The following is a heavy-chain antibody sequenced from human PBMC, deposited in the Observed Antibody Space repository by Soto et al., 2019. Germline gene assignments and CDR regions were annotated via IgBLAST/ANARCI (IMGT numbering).Heavy chain of an antibody. CDR1: GFTFSGSW. J-gene: IGHJ5*02. Sequence: EMQLVESGGGLVRPGGSLRLSCAASGFTFSGSWMAWVRQAPGKGLEWVANIKQDEGEKYYADSVKGRFTISRDNAKNSLYLQICGPRDQETATYYFANGGRYDSRPVLDTRGQGTLVTVSS. D-gene: IGHD3-3*01. CDR3: ANGGRYDSRPVLDT. CDR2: IKQDEGEK. V-gene: IGHV3-7*01.